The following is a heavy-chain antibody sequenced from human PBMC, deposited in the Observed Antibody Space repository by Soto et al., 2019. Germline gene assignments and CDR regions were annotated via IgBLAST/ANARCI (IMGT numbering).Heavy chain of an antibody. D-gene: IGHD3-16*01. Sequence: GGSLRLSCAASGFTFSSYGMHWVRQAPGRGLEWVAIISYDGTSKYYADSVKGRFTISRDNSKNTLYLQMNTLSAEDTATYYCAKDRTFVGARGSDYWGQGTLVTVSS. CDR3: AKDRTFVGARGSDY. CDR2: ISYDGTSK. J-gene: IGHJ4*02. V-gene: IGHV3-30*18. CDR1: GFTFSSYG.